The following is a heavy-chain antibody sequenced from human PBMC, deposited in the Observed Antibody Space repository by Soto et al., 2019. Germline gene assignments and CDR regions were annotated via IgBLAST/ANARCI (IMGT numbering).Heavy chain of an antibody. J-gene: IGHJ3*02. D-gene: IGHD3-22*01. Sequence: QVQLVESGGGVVQPGRSLRLSCAASGLTFTSHAMHWVRQAPGRGLEWVAVISYDGSSEYYADSVKGRVTFSRDNSKNTLFLQMNSLRPDDTAVYYCARGASSAYPHDGFEIWGQGTMVIVSS. CDR1: GLTFTSHA. V-gene: IGHV3-30-3*01. CDR2: ISYDGSSE. CDR3: ARGASSAYPHDGFEI.